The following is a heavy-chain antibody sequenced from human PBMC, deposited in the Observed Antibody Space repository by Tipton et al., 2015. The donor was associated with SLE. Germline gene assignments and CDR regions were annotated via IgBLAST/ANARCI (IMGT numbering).Heavy chain of an antibody. V-gene: IGHV3-74*01. CDR1: GFTFSNLW. Sequence: SLRLSCAASGFTFSNLWMHWVRQVPGKGLVWVARIKSDGKTTRNVDSVKGRFTISRDNAKKTLYLQMNSLRPEDTAVYYCTRDFRPSADPSAAFDIWGQGTVVTVSS. J-gene: IGHJ3*02. CDR2: IKSDGKTT. CDR3: TRDFRPSADPSAAFDI.